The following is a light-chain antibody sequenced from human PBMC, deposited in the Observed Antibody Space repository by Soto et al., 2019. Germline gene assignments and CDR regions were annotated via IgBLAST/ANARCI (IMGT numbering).Light chain of an antibody. CDR2: GAS. CDR1: QSVDRD. CDR3: QQYNNWPWT. J-gene: IGKJ1*01. V-gene: IGKV3-15*01. Sequence: EVVLTQSPATLSLSLGEVATLSCRASQSVDRDLAWYRQRPGQPPSLLIYGASTRATGIPARFSGSGSGTEFTLTISSLQSEDFAVYYCQQYNNWPWTFGQGTKVDIK.